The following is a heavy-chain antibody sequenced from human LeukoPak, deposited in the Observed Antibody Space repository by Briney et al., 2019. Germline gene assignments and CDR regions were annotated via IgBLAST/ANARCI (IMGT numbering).Heavy chain of an antibody. Sequence: GASAKVSCKASGYTFTSYDINWVRQATGQGLEWMGWMNPNSGNTGYAQKFQGRVTMTRNTSISTAYMELSSLRSEDTAVYYCARIPQHSYGRYYYGMDVWGQGTTVTVSS. CDR2: MNPNSGNT. D-gene: IGHD5-18*01. CDR3: ARIPQHSYGRYYYGMDV. J-gene: IGHJ6*02. V-gene: IGHV1-8*01. CDR1: GYTFTSYD.